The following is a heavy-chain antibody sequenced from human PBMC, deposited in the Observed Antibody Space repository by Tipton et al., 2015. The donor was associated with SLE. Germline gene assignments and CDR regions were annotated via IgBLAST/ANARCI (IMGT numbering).Heavy chain of an antibody. CDR3: ARSSYDSSGYPGY. V-gene: IGHV4-59*08. Sequence: TLSLTCTVSGGSINTYYWSWIRQPPGKGLEWIGYIYYSGSTNYNPSLKSRVTISVDTSKNQFSLKLSSVTAADTAVYYCARSSYDSSGYPGYWGQGTLVTVSS. CDR2: IYYSGST. D-gene: IGHD3-22*01. J-gene: IGHJ4*02. CDR1: GGSINTYY.